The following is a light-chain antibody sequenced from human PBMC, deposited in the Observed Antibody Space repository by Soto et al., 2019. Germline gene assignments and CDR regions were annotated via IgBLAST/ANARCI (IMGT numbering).Light chain of an antibody. CDR1: SSDVGGYNY. CDR3: QSYDSSLSVV. J-gene: IGLJ2*01. CDR2: DDS. Sequence: QSVLTQPRSVSGSPGQSVTISCTGTSSDVGGYNYVSWYQQHPGTAPKLLIYDDSNRPSGVPDRFSGSKSGTSASLAITGLQAEDEADYYCQSYDSSLSVVFGGGTKVTVL. V-gene: IGLV2-11*01.